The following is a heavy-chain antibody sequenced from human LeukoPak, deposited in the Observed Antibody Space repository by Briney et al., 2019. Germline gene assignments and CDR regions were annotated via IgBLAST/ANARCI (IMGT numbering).Heavy chain of an antibody. D-gene: IGHD3-10*01. Sequence: GGSLRLSCAASGFTVSSNYMSWVRQAPGKGLEWVAVISYDGSNKYYADSVKGRFTISRDNSKNTLYLQMNSLRAEDTAVYYCAREYGYYFDYWGQGTLVTVSS. J-gene: IGHJ4*02. CDR1: GFTVSSNY. V-gene: IGHV3-30-3*01. CDR2: ISYDGSNK. CDR3: AREYGYYFDY.